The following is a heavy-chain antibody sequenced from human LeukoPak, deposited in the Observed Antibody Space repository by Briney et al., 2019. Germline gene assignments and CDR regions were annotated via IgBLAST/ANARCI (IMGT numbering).Heavy chain of an antibody. CDR3: ARAPIAVAGYFDY. D-gene: IGHD6-19*01. V-gene: IGHV3-33*01. CDR1: GFTFSSYG. Sequence: GGSLRLSCAASGFTFSSYGMHWVRQAPGKGLEWVAVIWYDGSNKYYADSVKGRFTISRDNSKNTLYLQMNSLRAEDTAVYYCARAPIAVAGYFDYWGLGTLVTVSS. J-gene: IGHJ4*02. CDR2: IWYDGSNK.